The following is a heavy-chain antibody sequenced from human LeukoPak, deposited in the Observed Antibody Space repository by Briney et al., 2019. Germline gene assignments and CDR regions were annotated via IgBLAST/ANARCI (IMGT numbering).Heavy chain of an antibody. V-gene: IGHV3-30*03. Sequence: GRSLRLSCAPSGFTFSRHGMHWVRQAPGKGLEWVAIISNDGSRKYYAHSVEGRFTISRDNSKNTLYLQMDRLRAEDTDVYYCARDRDWNYFDYWGQGTLVTVSS. CDR1: GFTFSRHG. J-gene: IGHJ4*02. CDR3: ARDRDWNYFDY. CDR2: ISNDGSRK. D-gene: IGHD2-21*01.